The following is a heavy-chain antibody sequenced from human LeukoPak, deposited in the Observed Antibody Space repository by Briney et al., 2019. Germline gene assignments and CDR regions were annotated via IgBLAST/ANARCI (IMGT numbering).Heavy chain of an antibody. Sequence: PGGSLRLSCAASGFTFSSYSMNWVRQAPGKGLEWVSSISSSSYIYYADSVKGRFTISRDNAKNSLYLQTNSLRAEDTAVYYCAREYYGSGSYYFDYWGQGTLVTVSS. CDR2: ISSSSYI. J-gene: IGHJ4*02. D-gene: IGHD3-10*01. CDR1: GFTFSSYS. CDR3: AREYYGSGSYYFDY. V-gene: IGHV3-21*01.